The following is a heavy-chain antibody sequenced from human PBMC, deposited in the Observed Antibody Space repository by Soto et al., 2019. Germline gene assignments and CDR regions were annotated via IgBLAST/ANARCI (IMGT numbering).Heavy chain of an antibody. CDR1: GGSVNSDNFY. D-gene: IGHD6-6*01. J-gene: IGHJ4*02. Sequence: QVHLQESGPGQVKPSETLSLICTVSGGSVNSDNFYWSWIRQPPGRGLEWIGYIYYTGSTNYNPSHKSRVTISIDTSRNQFSLKLTSVTAADTAVYYCAREFSNSPEAFDSWGQGSLVTVSS. V-gene: IGHV4-61*01. CDR3: AREFSNSPEAFDS. CDR2: IYYTGST.